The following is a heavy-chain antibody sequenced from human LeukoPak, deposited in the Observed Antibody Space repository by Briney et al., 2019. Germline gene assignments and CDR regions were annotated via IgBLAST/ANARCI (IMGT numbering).Heavy chain of an antibody. CDR1: GFTFSSYA. D-gene: IGHD3-10*01. CDR2: VKGRADGGTT. J-gene: IGHJ6*02. CDR3: YTDRTVEGVSVIMEAGNRGLDV. Sequence: PGGSLRLSCAASGFTFSSYAMSWVRQAPGKGLEWVGRVKGRADGGTTDFAAPVKGRFTISRDDSKNMIYLQMNSLKTEDTAVYYCYTDRTVEGVSVIMEAGNRGLDVWGQGTTVTVSS. V-gene: IGHV3-15*01.